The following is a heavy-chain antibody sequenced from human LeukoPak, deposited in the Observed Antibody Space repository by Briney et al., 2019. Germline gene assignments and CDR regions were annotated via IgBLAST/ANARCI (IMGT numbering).Heavy chain of an antibody. CDR2: IRQDGDRK. CDR3: ARSLPYGTTWYGRSDF. J-gene: IGHJ4*02. D-gene: IGHD6-13*01. V-gene: IGHV3-7*03. CDR1: GFPFNAYW. Sequence: PGGSLRLSCAASGFPFNAYWMTWVRQAPGKGLEGVANIRQDGDRKYYVASVKGRFTIYRDNAMNSLYLQMNSLRAEDTAIYYCARSLPYGTTWYGRSDFWGQGTLVTVSS.